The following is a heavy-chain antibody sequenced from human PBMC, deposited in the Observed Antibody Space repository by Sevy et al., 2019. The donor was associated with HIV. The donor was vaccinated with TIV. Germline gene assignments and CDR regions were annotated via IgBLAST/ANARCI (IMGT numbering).Heavy chain of an antibody. CDR1: GFTFSSYA. D-gene: IGHD3-22*01. J-gene: IGHJ4*02. CDR3: DLGGYYYDSSGYYTLDY. Sequence: GGSQRLSCAASGFTFSSYAMNWVRQGPGKGLEWVSGISGSGGSTYYADSVKGRFTISKDISKNTLYLQMNSLRAEDTALYYCDLGGYYYDSSGYYTLDYWGQGTRVTVSS. CDR2: ISGSGGST. V-gene: IGHV3-23*01.